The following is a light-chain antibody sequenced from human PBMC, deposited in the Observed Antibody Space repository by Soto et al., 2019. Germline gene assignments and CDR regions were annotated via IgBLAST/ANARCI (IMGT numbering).Light chain of an antibody. CDR3: QQTYTLPRT. CDR1: QTVSKF. V-gene: IGKV1-39*01. J-gene: IGKJ1*01. CDR2: TTS. Sequence: DIQMTQSPSSLSASVGDRVTIACRASQTVSKFVNWYQQKPGKVPTLLIFTTSTLHSGVPSRFSGRSSGTEFTLTINGLQPEDFATYYCQQTYTLPRTFAQGTKVDIK.